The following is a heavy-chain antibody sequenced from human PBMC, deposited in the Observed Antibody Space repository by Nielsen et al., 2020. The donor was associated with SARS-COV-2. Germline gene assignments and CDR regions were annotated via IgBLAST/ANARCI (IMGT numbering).Heavy chain of an antibody. CDR3: ARGGRTFDS. CDR1: GFTFDDYA. D-gene: IGHD1-26*01. CDR2: ISWNSGSI. V-gene: IGHV3-9*01. Sequence: SLKISCAASGFTFDDYAMHWVRQAPGKGLEWVSGISWNSGSIGYADSVKGRFTISRDNAKNSLYLQMNSLRAEDTAVYHCARGGRTFDSWGQGTLVTVSS. J-gene: IGHJ5*01.